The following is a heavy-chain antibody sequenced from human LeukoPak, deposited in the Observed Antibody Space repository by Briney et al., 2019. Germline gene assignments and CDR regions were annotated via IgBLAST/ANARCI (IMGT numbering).Heavy chain of an antibody. D-gene: IGHD3-3*01. J-gene: IGHJ5*02. CDR1: GYTFTNYG. V-gene: IGHV1-18*01. CDR2: ISIYNGNT. Sequence: ASVKVSCKASGYTFTNYGISWVRQAPGQGLEWMGWISIYNGNTDYAQRLRGRVTMTTGTSTSTAYMELRSLRSDDTAVYYCARITYDFWSGYYMPDDPWGQGTLVTVSS. CDR3: ARITYDFWSGYYMPDDP.